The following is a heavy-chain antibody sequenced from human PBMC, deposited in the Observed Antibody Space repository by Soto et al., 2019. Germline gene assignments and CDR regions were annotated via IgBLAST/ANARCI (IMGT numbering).Heavy chain of an antibody. CDR1: GGSVSSGHYY. CDR3: ASLAGGYDFWSGYRIRTYYFDY. Sequence: PSETLSLTCTVSGGSVSSGHYYWSWIRQSPGKGLEWIGHINYGGSTNSNPSLKSRVSISVDTSKNQFSLNLSSVTAADTAVYYCASLAGGYDFWSGYRIRTYYFDYWGQGTLVTVSS. V-gene: IGHV4-61*01. D-gene: IGHD3-3*01. CDR2: INYGGST. J-gene: IGHJ4*02.